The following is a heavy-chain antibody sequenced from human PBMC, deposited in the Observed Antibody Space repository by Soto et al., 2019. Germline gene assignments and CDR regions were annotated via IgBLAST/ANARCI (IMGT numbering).Heavy chain of an antibody. Sequence: GASVKVSCKASGGTFSSYAISWVRQAPGQGLEWMGGIIPIFGTANYAQKFQGRVTITSDTSASTAYMELSSLRSEDTAVYYCARAPTPSDGMGVWGQGTTVTVSS. J-gene: IGHJ6*01. V-gene: IGHV1-69*05. CDR2: IIPIFGTA. CDR3: ARAPTPSDGMGV. CDR1: GGTFSSYA.